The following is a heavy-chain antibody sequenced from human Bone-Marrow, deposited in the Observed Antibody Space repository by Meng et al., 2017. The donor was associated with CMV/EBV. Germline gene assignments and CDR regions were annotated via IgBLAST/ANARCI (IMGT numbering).Heavy chain of an antibody. CDR3: ARGGATITMVRGVIITDDIPY. V-gene: IGHV4-39*01. Sequence: GSLRLSCTVSGGSISSSSYYWGWIRQPPGKGLEWIGSIYYSGSTYYNPSLKSRVTISVDTSKNQFSLKLSSVTAADTAVYYCARGGATITMVRGVIITDDIPYWGQGTLVTVSS. CDR2: IYYSGST. J-gene: IGHJ4*02. D-gene: IGHD3-10*01. CDR1: GGSISSSSYY.